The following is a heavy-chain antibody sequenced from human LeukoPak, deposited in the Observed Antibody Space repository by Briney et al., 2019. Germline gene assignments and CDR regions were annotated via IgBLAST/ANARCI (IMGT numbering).Heavy chain of an antibody. V-gene: IGHV3-48*03. CDR3: ARTTVAEGDDYFHH. CDR2: ISSSGSTI. Sequence: GGSLRLSCAASGFTFSSYEMHWVRQAPGKGLEWVSYISSSGSTIYYADSVKGRFTISRDNAKTSLYLQMNSLRAEDTAVYYCARTTVAEGDDYFHHWGQGTLVTVSS. D-gene: IGHD6-19*01. CDR1: GFTFSSYE. J-gene: IGHJ1*01.